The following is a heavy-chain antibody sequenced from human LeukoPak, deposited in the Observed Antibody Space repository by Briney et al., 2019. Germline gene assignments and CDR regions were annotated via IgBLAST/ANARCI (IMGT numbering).Heavy chain of an antibody. J-gene: IGHJ3*02. Sequence: SETLSLPCTVSGGSISSYYWSWIRQPPGKGLEWIGYIYYSGSTNYNPSLKSRVTISVDTSKNQFSLKLSSVTAADTAVYYCARHREDAFDIWGQGTMVTVSS. CDR3: ARHREDAFDI. D-gene: IGHD1-26*01. CDR2: IYYSGST. V-gene: IGHV4-59*08. CDR1: GGSISSYY.